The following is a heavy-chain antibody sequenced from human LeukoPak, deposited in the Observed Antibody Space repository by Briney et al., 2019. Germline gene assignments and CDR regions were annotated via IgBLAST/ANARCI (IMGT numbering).Heavy chain of an antibody. CDR3: ARVLPLAVAGTGDFDY. CDR1: GYTFTSYD. Sequence: ASVKVCCKASGYTFTSYDINWVRQATGQGLGWMGWMNPNSGNTGYAQKFQGRVTMTRNTSISTAYTELSSLRSEDTAVYYCARVLPLAVAGTGDFDYWGQGTLVTVSS. V-gene: IGHV1-8*01. CDR2: MNPNSGNT. D-gene: IGHD6-19*01. J-gene: IGHJ4*02.